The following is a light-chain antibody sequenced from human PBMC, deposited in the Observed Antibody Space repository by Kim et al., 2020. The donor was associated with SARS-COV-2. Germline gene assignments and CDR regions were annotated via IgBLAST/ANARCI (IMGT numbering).Light chain of an antibody. CDR3: QKYDSAPWT. V-gene: IGKV1-27*01. Sequence: ASVGDRVTMHCRARQVLKNYLAWYQQKPGKAPTVLIYGASTLHSGVPSRFSGSGSGTDFTLTISSLQPEDVGTYYCQKYDSAPWTFGHGTKVDIK. CDR1: QVLKNY. J-gene: IGKJ1*01. CDR2: GAS.